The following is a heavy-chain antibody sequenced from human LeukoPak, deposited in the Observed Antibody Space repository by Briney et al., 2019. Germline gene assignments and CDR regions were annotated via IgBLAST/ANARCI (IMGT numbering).Heavy chain of an antibody. CDR3: ATGYCSGGSCYWFDP. CDR1: GGSFSGYY. D-gene: IGHD2-15*01. CDR2: INHSGST. J-gene: IGHJ5*02. Sequence: SETLSLTCAVYGGSFSGYYWNWIRQPPGKGLEWIGEINHSGSTNYNPSLKRRVTISVDTSKNQFSLKLSSVTAADTAVYYCATGYCSGGSCYWFDPWGQGTLVTVSS. V-gene: IGHV4-34*01.